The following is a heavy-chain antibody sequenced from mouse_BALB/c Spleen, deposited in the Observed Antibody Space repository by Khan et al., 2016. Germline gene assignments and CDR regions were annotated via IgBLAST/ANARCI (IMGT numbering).Heavy chain of an antibody. CDR1: GYRITDYW. CDR3: VRNSYGGRFGAMDH. D-gene: IGHD1-1*01. V-gene: IGHV1-63*02. CDR2: IYPGGDYT. Sequence: QIQLVQSEAELVRPGTSVKMSCKAAGYRITDYWIGWVKQRPGHGLEWIGDIYPGGDYTKYNEKFKGKGTLTADTSSNTVYMQLSSLTSEDSAIYYCVRNSYGGRFGAMDHWSQGTSVTVSS. J-gene: IGHJ4*01.